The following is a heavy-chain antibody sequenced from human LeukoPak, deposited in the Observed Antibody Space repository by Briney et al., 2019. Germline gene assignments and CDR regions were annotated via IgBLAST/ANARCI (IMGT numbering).Heavy chain of an antibody. CDR3: AKGKTGIAVAGMVDY. V-gene: IGHV3-9*01. D-gene: IGHD6-19*01. J-gene: IGHJ4*02. Sequence: PGGSLRLSCAASGFTFDDYAMHWVRQAPGKGLEWVSGISWNSGSIGYADSVKGRFTISRDNAKNSLYLQMNSLRAEDTALYYCAKGKTGIAVAGMVDYWGQGTLVTVSS. CDR2: ISWNSGSI. CDR1: GFTFDDYA.